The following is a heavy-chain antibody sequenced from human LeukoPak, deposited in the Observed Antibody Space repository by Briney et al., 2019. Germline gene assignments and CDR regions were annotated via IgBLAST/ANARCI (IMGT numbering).Heavy chain of an antibody. CDR1: GGSISGSSYY. CDR2: TYYSGST. D-gene: IGHD1-26*01. CDR3: ARHEELLRNFDY. J-gene: IGHJ4*02. V-gene: IGHV4-39*01. Sequence: PSETLSLTRTVSGGSISGSSYYWGWIRQPPGKGLEWIGSTYYSGSTYYNPSLKSRVTISVDTSKNQFSLKLSSVTAADTAVYYCARHEELLRNFDYWGQGTLVTVSS.